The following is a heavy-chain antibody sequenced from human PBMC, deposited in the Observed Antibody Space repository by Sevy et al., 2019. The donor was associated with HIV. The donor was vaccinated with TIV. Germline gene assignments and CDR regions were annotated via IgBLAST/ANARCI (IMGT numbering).Heavy chain of an antibody. J-gene: IGHJ3*02. V-gene: IGHV3-53*01. CDR2: IFSGGGT. Sequence: GSLRLSCAASGFTVSSNYMSWVRQAPGKGLEWVSIIFSGGGTYYADSVQGRFTISRENSKNMVYLQMNSLRAEDTAVFYCARGATFYSDSSGRVLSVLGAFDIWGRGTMVTVSS. CDR1: GFTVSSNY. D-gene: IGHD3-22*01. CDR3: ARGATFYSDSSGRVLSVLGAFDI.